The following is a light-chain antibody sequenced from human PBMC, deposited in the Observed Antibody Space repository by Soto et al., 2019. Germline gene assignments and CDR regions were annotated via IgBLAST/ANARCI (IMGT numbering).Light chain of an antibody. CDR1: QILSGN. V-gene: IGKV3-15*01. Sequence: EIVMTQSPATLSVSPGERATLSCRASQILSGNLAWYQQKPGQAPRLLIYRASTRATGVPARFSASGSGTEFTLTISSLQSEDSAVYYCHQYSNWPPWTFGPGTKVDIK. J-gene: IGKJ1*01. CDR3: HQYSNWPPWT. CDR2: RAS.